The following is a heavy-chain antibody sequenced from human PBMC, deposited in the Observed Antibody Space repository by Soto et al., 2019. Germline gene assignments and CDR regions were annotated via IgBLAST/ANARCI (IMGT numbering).Heavy chain of an antibody. CDR3: ARARTYCSSTSCYRRDFTWIQLWLKKNAFDI. D-gene: IGHD2-2*01. CDR1: GGSISSGGYY. CDR2: IYYSGST. Sequence: ASETLSLTCTVSGGSISSGGYYWSWIRQHPGKGLEWIGYIYYSGSTYYNPSLKSRVTISVDTSKNQFSLKLSSVTAADTAVYYCARARTYCSSTSCYRRDFTWIQLWLKKNAFDIWGQGTMVTVSS. J-gene: IGHJ3*02. V-gene: IGHV4-31*03.